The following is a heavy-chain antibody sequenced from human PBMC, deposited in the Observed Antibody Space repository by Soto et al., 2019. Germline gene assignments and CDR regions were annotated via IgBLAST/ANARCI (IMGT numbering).Heavy chain of an antibody. D-gene: IGHD6-13*01. V-gene: IGHV3-30*03. Sequence: QVQLVESGGGVVQPGRSLRLSCAASGFTFSSYGMHWVRQAPGKGLEWVAVISYDGSNKYYADSVKGRFTISRDNSTNTLYLQMNSLRAEDTAVYYCARDTPRGIAAATYFDYWGQGTLVTVSS. J-gene: IGHJ4*02. CDR1: GFTFSSYG. CDR3: ARDTPRGIAAATYFDY. CDR2: ISYDGSNK.